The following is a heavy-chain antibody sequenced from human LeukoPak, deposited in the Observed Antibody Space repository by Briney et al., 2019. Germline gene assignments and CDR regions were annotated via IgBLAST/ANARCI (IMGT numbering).Heavy chain of an antibody. V-gene: IGHV1-18*01. Sequence: ASVRVSCKASGYTFTSYGISWVRQAPGQGLEWMGWISAYNGNTNYAQKLQGRDTMTTDTSTSTAYMELRSLRSDDTAVYYCARGDYSKFWFDPWGQGTLVTVSS. D-gene: IGHD4-11*01. CDR2: ISAYNGNT. J-gene: IGHJ5*02. CDR3: ARGDYSKFWFDP. CDR1: GYTFTSYG.